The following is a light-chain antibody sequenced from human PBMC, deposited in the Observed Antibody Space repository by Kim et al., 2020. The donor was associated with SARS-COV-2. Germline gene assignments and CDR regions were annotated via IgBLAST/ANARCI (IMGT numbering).Light chain of an antibody. CDR2: YDS. CDR3: QVWDSSSDHWV. CDR1: NIGSKS. Sequence: AHGKTARITCGGNNIGSKSVHWYQQKPGQAPVLVIYYDSDRPSGIPERFSGSNSGNTATLTISRVEAGDEADYYCQVWDSSSDHWVFGGGTQLTVL. V-gene: IGLV3-21*04. J-gene: IGLJ3*02.